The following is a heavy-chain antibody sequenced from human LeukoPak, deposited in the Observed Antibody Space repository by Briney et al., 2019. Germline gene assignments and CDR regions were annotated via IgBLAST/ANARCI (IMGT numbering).Heavy chain of an antibody. D-gene: IGHD6-19*01. Sequence: SETLSLTCAVSGGSISSGGYSWSWIRQPPGKGLEWIGYIYHSGSTYYNPSLKSRVTISVDTSKNQFSLKLSSVTAADTAVYYCARVGIAVAEDPFDYWGQGTLVTVSS. CDR1: GGSISSGGYS. V-gene: IGHV4-30-2*05. J-gene: IGHJ4*02. CDR2: IYHSGST. CDR3: ARVGIAVAEDPFDY.